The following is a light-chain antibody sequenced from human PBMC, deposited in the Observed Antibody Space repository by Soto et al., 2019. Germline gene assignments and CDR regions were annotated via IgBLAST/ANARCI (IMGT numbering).Light chain of an antibody. J-gene: IGKJ1*01. Sequence: DIXMAXSPXXXXXXVXXXFTXTXLASQTISSWLAWYQQKPGKAPKLLIYKASTLKSGVPSRFSGSGSGTEFTLTISSLQPDDFATYYCQHYNSYSEAFGQGTKVDIK. CDR2: KAS. CDR3: QHYNSYSEA. V-gene: IGKV1-5*03. CDR1: QTISSW.